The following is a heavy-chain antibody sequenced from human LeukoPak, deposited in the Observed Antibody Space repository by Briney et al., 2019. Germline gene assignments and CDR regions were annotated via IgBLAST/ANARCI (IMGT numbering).Heavy chain of an antibody. CDR3: ARRTFGGVIKY. CDR1: GVSISSSNSY. Sequence: SETLSLTCTVSGVSISSSNSYWGWIRQPPGKGLEWIGSIYHSGSTYYNPSLKSRVTISVDTSKNQFSLKLSSVTAADTAVYYCARRTFGGVIKYWGQGTLVTVSS. V-gene: IGHV4-39*07. CDR2: IYHSGST. D-gene: IGHD3-16*01. J-gene: IGHJ4*02.